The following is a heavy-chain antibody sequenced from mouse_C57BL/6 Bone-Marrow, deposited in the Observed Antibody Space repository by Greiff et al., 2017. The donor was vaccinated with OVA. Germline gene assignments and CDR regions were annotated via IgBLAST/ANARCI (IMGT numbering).Heavy chain of an antibody. CDR1: GYSFTDYN. J-gene: IGHJ1*03. Sequence: VQLQQSGPDLVKPGASVKISCKASGYSFTDYNMNWVKQSNGKSLEWIGVINPNYGTTSYNQKFKGKATLTVDQSSNTAYMQLNSLSSYDSAFYYCDYYGSSYGYFDVWGKGTTVTVSS. V-gene: IGHV1-39*01. CDR3: DYYGSSYGYFDV. CDR2: INPNYGTT. D-gene: IGHD1-1*01.